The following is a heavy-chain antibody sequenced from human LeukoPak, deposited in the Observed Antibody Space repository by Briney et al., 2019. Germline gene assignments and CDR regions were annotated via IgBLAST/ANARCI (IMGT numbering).Heavy chain of an antibody. V-gene: IGHV3-48*02. Sequence: PGGSLRLSCAASGFSFSSYSMNWVRQAPGKGLEWISYISSRSDTIYYADSVKGRFTISRDNAKNSLYLQMNSLKDEDTAVYYCARDHTSGWYCVDYWGQGTLVTVSS. CDR2: ISSRSDTI. CDR3: ARDHTSGWYCVDY. CDR1: GFSFSSYS. D-gene: IGHD6-19*01. J-gene: IGHJ4*02.